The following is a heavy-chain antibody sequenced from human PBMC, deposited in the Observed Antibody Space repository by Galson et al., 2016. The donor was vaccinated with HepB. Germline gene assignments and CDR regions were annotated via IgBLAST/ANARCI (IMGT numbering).Heavy chain of an antibody. CDR1: GYTFTGYY. CDR2: INPNSGGT. CDR3: AREYSYGSGAYEDGMDV. V-gene: IGHV1-2*02. J-gene: IGHJ6*02. Sequence: SVKVSCKASGYTFTGYYMHWVRQAPGQGLEWMGWINPNSGGTNYAQKFQGRVTMTRDTSISTAYMELSRLRSDDTAVYYCAREYSYGSGAYEDGMDVWGQGTTVTISS. D-gene: IGHD5-18*01.